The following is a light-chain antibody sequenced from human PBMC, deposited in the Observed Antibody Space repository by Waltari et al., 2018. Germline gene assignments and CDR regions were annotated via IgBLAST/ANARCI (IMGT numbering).Light chain of an antibody. Sequence: QSVLTQPPSASGTPGQRVTISCSGSSSNIGSNTVNWYQQLPGTAPKLLIYSKNQRPSRVPYLFSGSKSGTSAALAISGLQSEEDADYYCAAWDDSLNGVVFGGGTKLTVL. J-gene: IGLJ2*01. CDR3: AAWDDSLNGVV. CDR1: SSNIGSNT. CDR2: SKN. V-gene: IGLV1-44*01.